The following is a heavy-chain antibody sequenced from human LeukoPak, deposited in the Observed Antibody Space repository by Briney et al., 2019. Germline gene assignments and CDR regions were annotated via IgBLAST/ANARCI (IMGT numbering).Heavy chain of an antibody. D-gene: IGHD5-12*01. CDR1: GGSISSSSYY. CDR3: AISRGEYSGYDWLSEGYYFDY. V-gene: IGHV4-39*01. CDR2: ISYSGST. J-gene: IGHJ4*02. Sequence: PSETLSLTCTVSGGSISSSSYYWGWIRQPPGKGLEWIGTISYSGSTYYNPSLKSRVTISVDTSKNQFSLKLSSVTAADTAVYYCAISRGEYSGYDWLSEGYYFDYWGQGTLVTVSS.